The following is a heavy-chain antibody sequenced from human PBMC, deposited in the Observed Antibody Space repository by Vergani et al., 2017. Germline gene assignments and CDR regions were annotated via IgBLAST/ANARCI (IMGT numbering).Heavy chain of an antibody. CDR1: GGSFSGYY. V-gene: IGHV4-34*11. D-gene: IGHD2-2*01. CDR2: IYYSGST. J-gene: IGHJ6*03. Sequence: QVQLQQWGAGLLKPSETLSLTCAVYGGSFSGYYWSWIRPPPGKGLEWIGYIYYSGSTNYNPSLKSRVTISVDTSKNQFSLKLSSVTAADTAVYYCARDVPAAMHSYYYMDVWGKGTTVTVSS. CDR3: ARDVPAAMHSYYYMDV.